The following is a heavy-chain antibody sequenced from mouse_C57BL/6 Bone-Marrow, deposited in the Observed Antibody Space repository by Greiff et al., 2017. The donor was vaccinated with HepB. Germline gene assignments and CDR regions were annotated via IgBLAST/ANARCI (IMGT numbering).Heavy chain of an antibody. D-gene: IGHD2-13*01. CDR3: AHLYYSEMDY. CDR1: GYTFTSYW. V-gene: IGHV1-74*01. CDR2: IHPSDSDT. J-gene: IGHJ4*01. Sequence: QVHVKQPGAELVKPGASVKVSCKASGYTFTSYWMHWVKQRPGQGLEWIGRIHPSDSDTNYNQKFKGKATLTVDKSSSTAYMQLSSLTSEGTAVYYCAHLYYSEMDYWGQGTSVTVSS.